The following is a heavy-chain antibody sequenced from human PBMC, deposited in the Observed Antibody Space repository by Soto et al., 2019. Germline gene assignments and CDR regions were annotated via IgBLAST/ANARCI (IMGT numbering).Heavy chain of an antibody. CDR1: GGSISSYY. D-gene: IGHD3-22*01. CDR2: IYFRGTT. J-gene: IGHJ4*02. CDR3: ARTTYYDTSGYPFDY. V-gene: IGHV4-59*01. Sequence: PSETLSLTCTVSGGSISSYYWSWIRQPPGKGLEWIGYIYFRGTTNYNPSLKSRVTMSADTSKNQFSLKLNSVTAADTAVYYCARTTYYDTSGYPFDYCGPVMMVTVSS.